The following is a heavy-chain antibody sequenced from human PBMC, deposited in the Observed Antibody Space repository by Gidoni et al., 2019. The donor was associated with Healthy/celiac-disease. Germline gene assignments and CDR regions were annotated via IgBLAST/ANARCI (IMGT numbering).Heavy chain of an antibody. CDR1: GFTFSSYS. CDR3: ARGPYDYYDSSGTDGY. D-gene: IGHD3-22*01. J-gene: IGHJ4*02. CDR2: ISSSSSYI. V-gene: IGHV3-21*01. Sequence: EVQLVESGGGLVKPGGSLRLSCAASGFTFSSYSMNWVRQAPGKGLEWVSSISSSSSYIYYADSVKGRFTISRDNAKNSLYLQMNSLRAEDTAVYYCARGPYDYYDSSGTDGYWGQGTLVTVSS.